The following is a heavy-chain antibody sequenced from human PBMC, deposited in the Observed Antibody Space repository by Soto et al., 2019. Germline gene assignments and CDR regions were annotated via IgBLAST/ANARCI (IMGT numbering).Heavy chain of an antibody. V-gene: IGHV4-59*11. D-gene: IGHD3-16*01. J-gene: IGHJ4*02. CDR3: ARSGHTFGGVV. Sequence: QVQLRESGPGLVRPSETLSLTCTVSGASMTDHYCSWIRQPPGKGLEYIGYIFYTGHTNYNSSFKSRVTMSIDMSRNQISLNLNSVTAADTAVYYCARSGHTFGGVVWGQGILVTVSS. CDR1: GASMTDHY. CDR2: IFYTGHT.